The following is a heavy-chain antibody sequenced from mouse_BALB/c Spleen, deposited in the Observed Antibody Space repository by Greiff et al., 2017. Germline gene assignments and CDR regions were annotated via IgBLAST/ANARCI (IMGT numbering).Heavy chain of an antibody. Sequence: VQLQQSGPGLVAPSQSLSITCTVSGFSLTSYDISWIRQPPGKGLEWLGVIWTGGGTNYNSAFMSRLSISKDNSKSQVFLKMNSLQTDDTAIYYCVRGGDGYYGFAYWGQGTLVTVSA. D-gene: IGHD2-3*01. CDR2: IWTGGGT. J-gene: IGHJ3*01. V-gene: IGHV2-9-2*01. CDR1: GFSLTSYD. CDR3: VRGGDGYYGFAY.